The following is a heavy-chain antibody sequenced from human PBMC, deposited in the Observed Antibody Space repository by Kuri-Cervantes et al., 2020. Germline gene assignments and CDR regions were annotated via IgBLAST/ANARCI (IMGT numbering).Heavy chain of an antibody. V-gene: IGHV3-9*01. D-gene: IGHD6-13*01. Sequence: GGSLRLSCAASGFTFSWFWMNWVRQAPGKGLEWVSGISWNSGSIGYADSVKGRFTISRDNAKNSLYLQMNSLRAEDTAVYYCAKRRGPGAAAFDYWGQGTLVTVSS. J-gene: IGHJ4*02. CDR1: GFTFSWFW. CDR3: AKRRGPGAAAFDY. CDR2: ISWNSGSI.